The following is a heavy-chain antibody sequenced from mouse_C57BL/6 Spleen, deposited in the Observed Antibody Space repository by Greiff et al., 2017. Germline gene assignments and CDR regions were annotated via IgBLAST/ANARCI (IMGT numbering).Heavy chain of an antibody. V-gene: IGHV1-53*01. CDR1: GYTFTSYW. J-gene: IGHJ3*01. D-gene: IGHD1-1*01. Sequence: QVQLQQPGTELVKPGASVKLSCKASGYTFTSYWMHWVKQRPGQGLEWIGNINPSNGGTNYNEKFKSKATLTVDKSSSTAYMQLSSLTSEDSAVXYCARSGPDYYGSSPAWFAYWGQGTLVTVSA. CDR3: ARSGPDYYGSSPAWFAY. CDR2: INPSNGGT.